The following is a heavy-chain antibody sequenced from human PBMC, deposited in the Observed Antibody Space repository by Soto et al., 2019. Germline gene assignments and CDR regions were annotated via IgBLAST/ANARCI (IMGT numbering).Heavy chain of an antibody. CDR3: ASTYSTSWYWFDH. CDR1: GFSRSNAGLG. Sequence: QVTVKESGPVLVKPTETLTLTCTVSGFSRSNAGLGVSWIRQPPGQALEWLAHIFSNDEKSYSTSLKSRLTTSKETPKRQVGLIMTTMDPVETATYYCASTYSTSWYWFDHWGQGTLVTVSS. CDR2: IFSNDEK. D-gene: IGHD6-13*01. V-gene: IGHV2-26*04. J-gene: IGHJ5*02.